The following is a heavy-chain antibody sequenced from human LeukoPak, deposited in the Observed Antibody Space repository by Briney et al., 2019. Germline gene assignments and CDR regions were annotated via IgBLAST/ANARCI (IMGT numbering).Heavy chain of an antibody. J-gene: IGHJ4*02. D-gene: IGHD1-1*01. CDR2: IYYSGST. CDR3: ARVELERRPFDY. V-gene: IGHV4-30-4*01. CDR1: GGSISSGDYY. Sequence: SETMSLTSTVSGGSISSGDYYWSWIRQPPGKGLEWIGYIYYSGSTYYNPSLKSRGTISVDTSKSRFSLKLSSVTAADTAVYYCARVELERRPFDYWGQGTLVTVSS.